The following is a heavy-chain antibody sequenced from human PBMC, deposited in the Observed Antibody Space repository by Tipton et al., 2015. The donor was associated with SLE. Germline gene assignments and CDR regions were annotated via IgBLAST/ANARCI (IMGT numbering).Heavy chain of an antibody. CDR1: GFTFSSYS. CDR3: ARDQDYYGSGREGGFDY. Sequence: LRLSCAASGFTFSSYSMNWLRQPAGKGLEWIGRIYTSGSTNYNPSLKSRVTISVDTSKNQFSLKLSSVTAADTAVYYCARDQDYYGSGREGGFDYWGQGTLVTVSS. D-gene: IGHD3-10*01. J-gene: IGHJ4*02. CDR2: IYTSGST. V-gene: IGHV4-4*07.